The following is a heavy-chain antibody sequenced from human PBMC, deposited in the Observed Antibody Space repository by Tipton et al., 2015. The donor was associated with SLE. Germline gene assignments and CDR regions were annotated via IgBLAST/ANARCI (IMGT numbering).Heavy chain of an antibody. D-gene: IGHD2-15*01. J-gene: IGHJ6*03. CDR2: IYTSGST. Sequence: LRLSCTVSGVSISSYYWSWIRQPPGKGLDWIGYIYTSGSTNYNPSLKSRVTISVDTSKNQFSLKLSSVTAADTAVYYCAREGWVASPLNYYYYYMDVWGKGTTVTVSS. CDR1: GVSISSYY. CDR3: AREGWVASPLNYYYYYMDV. V-gene: IGHV4-4*08.